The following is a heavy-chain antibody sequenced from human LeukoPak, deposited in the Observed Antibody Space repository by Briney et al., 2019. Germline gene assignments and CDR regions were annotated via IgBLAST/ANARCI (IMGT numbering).Heavy chain of an antibody. CDR2: IYYSGST. CDR1: GGSISVYY. D-gene: IGHD2-2*01. J-gene: IGHJ4*02. CDR3: ARGSWCSYTNCMLRPFDY. V-gene: IGHV4-59*01. Sequence: PSETLSLTCSISGGSISVYYGNWIRQPPGEGLEWIGYIYYSGSTTYNPSLKSRVTMSVDTSKNQFSLRLSSVTAADTAVYYCARGSWCSYTNCMLRPFDYWGQGSLVTVSS.